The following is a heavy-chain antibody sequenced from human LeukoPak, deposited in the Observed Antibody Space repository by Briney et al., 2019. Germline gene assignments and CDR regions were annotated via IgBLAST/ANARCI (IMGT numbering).Heavy chain of an antibody. D-gene: IGHD3-3*01. CDR1: GFTFSSYW. Sequence: GGSLRLSCAASGFTFSSYWMSWVRQAPGKGLEWVGNIKQDGNEKYSVDSVKGRFTISRDNAKNSLYLQMNSLRAEDTAVYYCARDPTEYYDFWSGYYLDYWGQGTLVTVSS. CDR3: ARDPTEYYDFWSGYYLDY. CDR2: IKQDGNEK. J-gene: IGHJ4*02. V-gene: IGHV3-7*01.